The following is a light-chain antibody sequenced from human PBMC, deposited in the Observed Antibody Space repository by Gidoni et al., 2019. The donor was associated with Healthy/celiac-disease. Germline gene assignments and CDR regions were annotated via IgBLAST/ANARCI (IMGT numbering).Light chain of an antibody. J-gene: IGLJ2*01. Sequence: QSALTQPPSASGSPGQSVTISCTGTSSDVGDYNYVSWYQHHPGKVPKLMIYEVSKRPSGVPDRFSGSKSGNTASLTVSGLQAEDEADYYCSSYAATNNLVFGGGTKLTVL. V-gene: IGLV2-8*01. CDR2: EVS. CDR3: SSYAATNNLV. CDR1: SSDVGDYNY.